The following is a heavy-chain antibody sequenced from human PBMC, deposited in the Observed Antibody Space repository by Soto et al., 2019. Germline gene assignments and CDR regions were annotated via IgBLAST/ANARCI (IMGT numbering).Heavy chain of an antibody. D-gene: IGHD3-10*01. CDR3: ARIVRNYYGSGSYLRWVYWFDP. CDR2: IFSNDEK. Sequence: QVTLKESGPVLVKPTETLTLTCTVSGFSLSNARMGVSWIRQPPGKALEWLAHIFSNDEKSYSTSLKSRLTISKDTSKSQVVLTMTNMDPLDTATSYCARIVRNYYGSGSYLRWVYWFDPWGQGTLVTVSS. CDR1: GFSLSNARMG. J-gene: IGHJ5*02. V-gene: IGHV2-26*01.